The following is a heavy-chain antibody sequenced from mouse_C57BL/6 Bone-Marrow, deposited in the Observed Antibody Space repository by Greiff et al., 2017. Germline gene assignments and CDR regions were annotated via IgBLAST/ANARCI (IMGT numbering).Heavy chain of an antibody. V-gene: IGHV5-17*01. CDR3: ARLLAY. Sequence: EVMLVQSGGGLVKPGGSLKLSCAASGFTFSDYGMHWVRQAPEKGLEWVAYISRGSSTIYYADTVKGRFTISRDNAKNTLCLQMTSLRSEDTAMYYCARLLAYWGQGTLVTVAA. J-gene: IGHJ3*01. CDR2: ISRGSSTI. CDR1: GFTFSDYG.